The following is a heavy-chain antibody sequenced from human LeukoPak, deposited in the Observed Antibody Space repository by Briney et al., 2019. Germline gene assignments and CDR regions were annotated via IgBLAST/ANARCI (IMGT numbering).Heavy chain of an antibody. J-gene: IGHJ4*02. D-gene: IGHD3-10*01. CDR2: IKQGGSEK. CDR1: GFTFSNYG. V-gene: IGHV3-7*03. CDR3: ARWYYGSGSWVLDY. Sequence: QPGSSLRLSCAASGFTFSNYGMHWVRQAPGKGLEWVANIKQGGSEKYYVDSVKGRFTISRENAKNSLYLQMNSLRAEDTAVYYCARWYYGSGSWVLDYWGQGTLITVSS.